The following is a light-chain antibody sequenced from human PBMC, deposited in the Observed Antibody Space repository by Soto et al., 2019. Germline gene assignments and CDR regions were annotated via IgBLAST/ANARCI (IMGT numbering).Light chain of an antibody. Sequence: DIQMTQSPSSLSASIGDRVTITCRASQSISNSSNWFQQRPGKPPKLLIYAASSLQSGVPSRFSGSGSGTDFTLTISGLQPEDFATYYCQQSYSIPPFTFGPGTKVDIK. CDR1: QSISNS. CDR2: AAS. J-gene: IGKJ3*01. CDR3: QQSYSIPPFT. V-gene: IGKV1-39*01.